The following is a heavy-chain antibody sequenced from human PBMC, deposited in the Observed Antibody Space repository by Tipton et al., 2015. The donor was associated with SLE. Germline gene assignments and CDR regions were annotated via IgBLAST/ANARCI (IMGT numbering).Heavy chain of an antibody. CDR3: ARGLQFPGY. J-gene: IGHJ4*02. CDR1: GFNFNDFA. CDR2: IWYDGSYK. D-gene: IGHD2-8*02. Sequence: SLRLSCAASGFNFNDFAMHWVRQAPGKGLDWVAVIWYDGSYKFHANSVKGRFTISRDNSKNTLFLQMNSLRAEDTAVYYCARGLQFPGYWGQGTLVTVSS. V-gene: IGHV3-33*01.